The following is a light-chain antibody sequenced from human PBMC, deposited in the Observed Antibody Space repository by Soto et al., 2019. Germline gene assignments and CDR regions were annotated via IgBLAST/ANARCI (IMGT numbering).Light chain of an antibody. Sequence: EKVLTQSPVTLSVSLGERATLSCRASQSITTNLAWYQQKPGQAPRLLIFGASNRVTGIPARFSGSGSGTEFSLTISSLQSEDSAIYYCQQYNDWPPLTFGGGTQVEI. CDR1: QSITTN. CDR2: GAS. V-gene: IGKV3-15*01. J-gene: IGKJ4*01. CDR3: QQYNDWPPLT.